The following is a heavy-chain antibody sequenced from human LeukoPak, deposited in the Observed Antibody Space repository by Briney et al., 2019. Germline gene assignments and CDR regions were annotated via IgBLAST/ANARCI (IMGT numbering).Heavy chain of an antibody. CDR2: ISAYNGNT. CDR1: GYTFTSYG. D-gene: IGHD3-9*01. J-gene: IGHJ4*02. V-gene: IGHV1-18*04. Sequence: GASVTVSCKASGYTFTSYGISWVRQAPGQGLEWMGWISAYNGNTNYAQKLQGRVTMTTDTSTSTAYMELRSLRSDDTAVYYCARDSVGYYDILTGYYYPSRFDYWGQGTLVTVSS. CDR3: ARDSVGYYDILTGYYYPSRFDY.